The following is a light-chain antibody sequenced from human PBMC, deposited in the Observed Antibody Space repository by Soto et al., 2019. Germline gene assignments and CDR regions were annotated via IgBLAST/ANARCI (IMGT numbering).Light chain of an antibody. CDR1: QDIGNS. V-gene: IGKV1-33*01. J-gene: IGKJ3*01. CDR3: QKSDHLPL. Sequence: DIPMTQSPPSLSASVGDRVTITCQASQDIGNSLNWFQHKPGKAPNLVICDASNLEIGVPSRFSGSGSGTDFTFTISSLRPEDIATYYCQKSDHLPLFGPGTKVESK. CDR2: DAS.